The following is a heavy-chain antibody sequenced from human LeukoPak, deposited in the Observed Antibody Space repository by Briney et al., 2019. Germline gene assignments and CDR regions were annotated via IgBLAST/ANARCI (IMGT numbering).Heavy chain of an antibody. CDR1: GYTFTGYY. J-gene: IGHJ6*02. Sequence: ASVKVSCKASGYTFTGYYMHWVRQAPGQGLEWMGWINPNSGGTNYAQKFQGRVTMTRDTSISTAYMELSRLRSDDTAVYYCARGQPKYCSSTSCYFHYYGMDVWGQGTTVTVSS. CDR3: ARGQPKYCSSTSCYFHYYGMDV. CDR2: INPNSGGT. D-gene: IGHD2-2*01. V-gene: IGHV1-2*02.